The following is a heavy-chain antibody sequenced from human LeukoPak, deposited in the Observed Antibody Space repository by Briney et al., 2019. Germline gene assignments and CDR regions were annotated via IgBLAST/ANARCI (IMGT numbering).Heavy chain of an antibody. J-gene: IGHJ4*02. CDR3: ARWRRYSSSSFDY. CDR1: GGSISSYY. V-gene: IGHV4-34*01. Sequence: PSETLSLTCTVSGGSISSYYWSWIRQPPGKGLEWLGEINHSGSTNYNPSLKSRVTISVDTSKNQFSLNLSSVTAADTAVYYCARWRRYSSSSFDYWGQGTLVTVSS. CDR2: INHSGST. D-gene: IGHD6-13*01.